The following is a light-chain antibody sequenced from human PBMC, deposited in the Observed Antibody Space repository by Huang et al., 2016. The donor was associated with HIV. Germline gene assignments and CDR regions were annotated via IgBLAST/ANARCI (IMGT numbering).Light chain of an antibody. Sequence: DIQMTQSPSSLSASIGDRVIITCRASQDIGRLLNWYQQKPGKAPQLLIYEAAVLQTGVPARFIGSGSGTHFTLTIRSLLPEDFATYYCQQSYSPSPFTFGLGTILDI. CDR3: QQSYSPSPFT. CDR2: EAA. V-gene: IGKV1-39*01. J-gene: IGKJ2*01. CDR1: QDIGRL.